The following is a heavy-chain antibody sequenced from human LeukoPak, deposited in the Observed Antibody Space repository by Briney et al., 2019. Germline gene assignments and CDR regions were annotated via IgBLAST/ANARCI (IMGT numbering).Heavy chain of an antibody. Sequence: GGSLRLSCAASGFTFSRYSMNWVRQAPGKGLEWVSSISSSSSYKHYADSVKGRFTISRDNAKNSLYLQMNSLRAEDTAVYYCARDFFRITAVTTDDYWGQGTLVTVSS. CDR3: ARDFFRITAVTTDDY. CDR1: GFTFSRYS. J-gene: IGHJ4*02. V-gene: IGHV3-21*01. D-gene: IGHD4-17*01. CDR2: ISSSSSYK.